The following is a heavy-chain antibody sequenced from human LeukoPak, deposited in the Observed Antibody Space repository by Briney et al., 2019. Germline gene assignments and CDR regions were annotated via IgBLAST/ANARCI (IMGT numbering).Heavy chain of an antibody. V-gene: IGHV4-59*01. CDR2: IYSNGNT. CDR3: VRGNYDNRGYSNAFDI. Sequence: SETLSLTCTVSGAPISSSYWSWIRQPPGKRLEWIGYIYSNGNTNSNPSLKSRVTISADTSKNQFSLNLSSVTAADTAVYYCVRGNYDNRGYSNAFDIWGQGAMVTVSS. J-gene: IGHJ3*02. D-gene: IGHD3-22*01. CDR1: GAPISSSY.